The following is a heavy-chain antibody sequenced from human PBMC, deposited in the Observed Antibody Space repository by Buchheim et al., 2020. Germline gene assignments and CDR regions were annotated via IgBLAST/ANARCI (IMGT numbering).Heavy chain of an antibody. CDR1: GFTFSSYG. CDR2: IWYDGSNK. CDR3: AKGTITMIVVVIFDY. Sequence: QVQLVESGGGVVQPGRSLRLSCAASGFTFSSYGMHWVRQAPGTGLEWVAVIWYDGSNKYYADSVKGRFTISSDNSKNTLYLQMNSLRAEDTAVYYCAKGTITMIVVVIFDYWGQGTL. D-gene: IGHD3-22*01. V-gene: IGHV3-33*06. J-gene: IGHJ4*02.